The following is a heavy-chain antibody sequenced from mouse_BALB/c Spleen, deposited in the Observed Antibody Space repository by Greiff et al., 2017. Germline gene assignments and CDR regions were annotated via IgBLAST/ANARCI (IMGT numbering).Heavy chain of an antibody. Sequence: QVQLQQPGAELVKPGASVKLSCKASGYTFTSYYMYWVKQRPGQGLEWIGGINPSNGGTNFNEKFKSKATLTEDKSSSTAYMQLSSLTSEDSAVYYCTTLLLRGMDYWGQGTSVTVSS. CDR3: TTLLLRGMDY. D-gene: IGHD1-1*01. J-gene: IGHJ4*01. V-gene: IGHV1S81*02. CDR1: GYTFTSYY. CDR2: INPSNGGT.